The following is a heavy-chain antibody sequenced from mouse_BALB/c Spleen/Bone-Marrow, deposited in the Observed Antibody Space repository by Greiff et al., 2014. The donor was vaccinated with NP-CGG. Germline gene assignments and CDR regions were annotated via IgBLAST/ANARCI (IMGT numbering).Heavy chain of an antibody. J-gene: IGHJ4*01. D-gene: IGHD2-1*01. CDR3: ARETTRGAMDH. Sequence: EVQRVESGGALVQPGGSRKLSCAASGFTFSDCGMAWVRQAPGKGPEWVAFISNLAYSIYYTDSVTGRFTISRENAKNTLYLEMSSLRSEDTAMYYCARETTRGAMDHWGQGTSVTVSS. CDR1: GFTFSDCG. CDR2: ISNLAYSI. V-gene: IGHV5-15*02.